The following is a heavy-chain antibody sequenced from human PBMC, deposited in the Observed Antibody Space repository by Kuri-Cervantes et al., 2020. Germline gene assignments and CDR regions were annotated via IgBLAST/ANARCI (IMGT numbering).Heavy chain of an antibody. V-gene: IGHV3-23*01. D-gene: IGHD3-22*01. Sequence: GESLKISCAASGFTFSSYAMSWVRQAPGKGLEWVSAISGSGGSTYYADSVKGRFTISRDNAKNSLYLQMNSLRAEDTAVYYCARDPTLGMIVVVSDAFDIWGQGTMVTDSS. CDR2: ISGSGGST. CDR1: GFTFSSYA. CDR3: ARDPTLGMIVVVSDAFDI. J-gene: IGHJ3*02.